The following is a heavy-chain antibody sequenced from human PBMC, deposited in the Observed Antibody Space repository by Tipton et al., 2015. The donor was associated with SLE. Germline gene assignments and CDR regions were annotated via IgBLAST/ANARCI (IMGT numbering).Heavy chain of an antibody. J-gene: IGHJ4*02. D-gene: IGHD6-13*01. CDR3: ARERLYSSSWFSD. CDR2: IYTSGST. Sequence: TLSLTCTVSGGSISSGSYYWSWIRQPAGKGLEWIGRIYTSGSTNYNPSLKSRVTISVDMSKNQFSLKLSSVTAADTAVYHCARERLYSSSWFSDWGQGTLVTVSS. V-gene: IGHV4-61*02. CDR1: GGSISSGSYY.